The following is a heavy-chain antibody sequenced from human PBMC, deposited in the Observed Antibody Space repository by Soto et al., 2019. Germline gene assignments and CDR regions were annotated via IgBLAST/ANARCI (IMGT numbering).Heavy chain of an antibody. CDR3: ARGRGPIGYCRGGSCYSYY. J-gene: IGHJ4*02. D-gene: IGHD2-15*01. Sequence: QVQLVQSGAGVKKPGASVKVSCKASGYTFINYDINWVRQATGQGLEWMGWMNPNSGNTGYAQKFQGRVTMTRNTSITTAYMELRSLRSEDTAVYYCARGRGPIGYCRGGSCYSYYWGQGTLVTVSS. V-gene: IGHV1-8*01. CDR1: GYTFINYD. CDR2: MNPNSGNT.